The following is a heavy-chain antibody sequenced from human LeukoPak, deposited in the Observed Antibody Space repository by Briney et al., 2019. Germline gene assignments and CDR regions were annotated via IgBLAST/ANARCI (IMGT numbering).Heavy chain of an antibody. CDR1: GYSISSGYY. CDR2: IYHSGST. D-gene: IGHD3-22*01. V-gene: IGHV4-38-2*01. J-gene: IGHJ3*02. Sequence: KPSETLSLTCAVSGYSISSGYYWGWIRQPPGKGLEWIGSIYHSGSTYYNPSLKSRVTISVDTSKNQFSLKLSSVTAADTAVYYCARAPPSLLHDSSGHAFDIWGQGTMVTVSS. CDR3: ARAPPSLLHDSSGHAFDI.